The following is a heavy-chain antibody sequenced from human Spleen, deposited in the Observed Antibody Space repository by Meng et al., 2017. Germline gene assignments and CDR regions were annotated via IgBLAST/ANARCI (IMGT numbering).Heavy chain of an antibody. D-gene: IGHD3-22*01. CDR2: IRSKANSYAT. CDR3: TYFDYYDSSGYYVPSPQFDY. V-gene: IGHV3-73*01. CDR1: GFTFSGSA. J-gene: IGHJ4*02. Sequence: GGSLRLSCAASGFTFSGSAMHWVRQASGKGLEWVGRIRSKANSYATAYAASVKGRFTISRDDSKNTAYLQMNSLKTEDTAVYYCTYFDYYDSSGYYVPSPQFDYWGQGTLVTVSS.